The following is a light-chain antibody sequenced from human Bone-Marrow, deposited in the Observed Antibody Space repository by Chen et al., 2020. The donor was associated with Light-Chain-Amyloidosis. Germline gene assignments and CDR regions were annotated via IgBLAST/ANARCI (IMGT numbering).Light chain of an antibody. CDR2: RDT. Sequence: SYELTQPPSVSVSPGQTARIPSPGADLPTKYAYWYQQKPGQAPVLVIHRDTERPSGISERFSGSSSGTTATLTISGVQAEDEADYHCQSADSSGTYEVIFGGGTKLTVL. J-gene: IGLJ2*01. CDR1: DLPTKY. CDR3: QSADSSGTYEVI. V-gene: IGLV3-25*03.